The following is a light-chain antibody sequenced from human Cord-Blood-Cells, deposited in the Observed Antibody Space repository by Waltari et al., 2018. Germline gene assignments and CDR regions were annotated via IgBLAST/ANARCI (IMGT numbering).Light chain of an antibody. V-gene: IGKV4-1*01. CDR1: QSVLFSSNNKKY. CDR2: WAS. CDR3: QQDYSTPYS. Sequence: DIVMTQSPDSLAVSLGERATINCKSSQSVLFSSNNKKYLAWYQQKPGQPPKLLIYWASTLESGVPDQFSGSGSVTDFTLTISILQAEDVAVYYCQQDYSTPYSVVQGTKLEIK. J-gene: IGKJ2*03.